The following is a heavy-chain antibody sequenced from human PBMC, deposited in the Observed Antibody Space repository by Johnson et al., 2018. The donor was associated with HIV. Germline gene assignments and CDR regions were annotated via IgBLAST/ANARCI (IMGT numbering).Heavy chain of an antibody. V-gene: IGHV3-30*02. J-gene: IGHJ3*02. Sequence: QVQLVESGGGVVQPGKSLRLSCAASGFTFSSYAMHWVRQAPGKGLEWVTFIRYDGSNKYFAEFVKGRFTISRDNSKNTLYLQMNSLRAEDTAVYYCAKDYYDDSSGYYYEGRSDAFDIWGQGTMVTVSS. CDR2: IRYDGSNK. D-gene: IGHD3-22*01. CDR1: GFTFSSYA. CDR3: AKDYYDDSSGYYYEGRSDAFDI.